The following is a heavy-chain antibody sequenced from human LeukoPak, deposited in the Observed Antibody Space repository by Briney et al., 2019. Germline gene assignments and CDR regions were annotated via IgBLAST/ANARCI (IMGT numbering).Heavy chain of an antibody. D-gene: IGHD6-19*01. V-gene: IGHV4-59*08. CDR1: GGSICSYY. Sequence: SETLSLTCTVSGGSICSYYWSWIRQPPGEGLEVSGYIYYSGNTDYNSSLKSRVTISVDTSKNQFSLKLSSVTAADTAVYYCARHGQQWLLRVGFDLWGRGTLVTVSS. CDR3: ARHGQQWLLRVGFDL. CDR2: IYYSGNT. J-gene: IGHJ2*01.